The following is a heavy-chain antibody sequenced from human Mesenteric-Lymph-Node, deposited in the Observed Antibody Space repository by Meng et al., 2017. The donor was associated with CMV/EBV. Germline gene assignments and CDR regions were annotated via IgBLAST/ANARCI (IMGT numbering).Heavy chain of an antibody. J-gene: IGHJ5*02. V-gene: IGHV4-39*01. CDR3: ARPFPSWQSPRLDPFGA. CDR1: GDSISSFYY. CDR2: VHYTGST. Sequence: EPGPGQVKPSETLALTCTVSGDSISSFYYWGWIRQPPGRGLEWIGSVHYTGSTYYSPSLKSRVTVSVDTSKNQFSLRLTSVTAADTAVYYCARPFPSWQSPRLDPFGAWGQGTLVTSPQ. D-gene: IGHD6-19*01.